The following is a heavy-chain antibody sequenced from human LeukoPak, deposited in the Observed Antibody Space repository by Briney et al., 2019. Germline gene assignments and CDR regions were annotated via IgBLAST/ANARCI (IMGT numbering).Heavy chain of an antibody. D-gene: IGHD2-2*02. V-gene: IGHV3-20*04. CDR2: INWNGGST. Sequence: GGSLRLSCAASGFTFDDYGISWVRQAPGKGLEWVSGINWNGGSTGYADSVKGRFTISRDNAKNSLYLQMNSLRAEDTALYYCARVGADIVVVPAAISYAFDIWGQGTMVTVSS. J-gene: IGHJ3*02. CDR1: GFTFDDYG. CDR3: ARVGADIVVVPAAISYAFDI.